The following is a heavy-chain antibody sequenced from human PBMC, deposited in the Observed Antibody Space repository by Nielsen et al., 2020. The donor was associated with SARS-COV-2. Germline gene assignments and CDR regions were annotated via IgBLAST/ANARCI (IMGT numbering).Heavy chain of an antibody. D-gene: IGHD2-2*02. V-gene: IGHV3-33*01. CDR1: GFTFGSFG. CDR3: ARGRYCSSTSCYSAFDY. CDR2: IWNDGSNR. Sequence: GESLKISCAASGFTFGSFGMHWVRQTPGKGLEWVAVIWNDGSNRYYADSVEGRFTVSRDNSKNRLYLQMNFLSADDTAPYYCARGRYCSSTSCYSAFDYWGRGTLVTVSS. J-gene: IGHJ4*02.